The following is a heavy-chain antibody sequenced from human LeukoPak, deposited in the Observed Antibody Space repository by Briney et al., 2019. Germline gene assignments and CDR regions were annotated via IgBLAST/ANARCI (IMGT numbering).Heavy chain of an antibody. CDR1: GFTVSTYY. CDR3: AKVTLEWLLPNYFDY. CDR2: IYSGGST. D-gene: IGHD3-3*01. Sequence: GGSLRLSCAASGFTVSTYYMTWVRQAPGKGLECVSVIYSGGSTYYADSVKGRFTISRDNSKNTLYLQMNSLRAEDTAVYYCAKVTLEWLLPNYFDYWGQGTLVTVSS. V-gene: IGHV3-53*01. J-gene: IGHJ4*02.